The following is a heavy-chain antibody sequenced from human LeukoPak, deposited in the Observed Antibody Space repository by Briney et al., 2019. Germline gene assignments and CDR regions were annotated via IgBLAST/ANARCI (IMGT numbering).Heavy chain of an antibody. D-gene: IGHD3-10*02. Sequence: GGSLRLSCAASGFTFSSYEMNWVRQAPGKGLEWVSYISSSGSTIYYADSVKGRFTISRDNAKNSLYLQMNSLRAEDTAVYYCAELGITVIGGVWGRGTTVTISS. V-gene: IGHV3-48*03. CDR2: ISSSGSTI. CDR3: AELGITVIGGV. CDR1: GFTFSSYE. J-gene: IGHJ6*04.